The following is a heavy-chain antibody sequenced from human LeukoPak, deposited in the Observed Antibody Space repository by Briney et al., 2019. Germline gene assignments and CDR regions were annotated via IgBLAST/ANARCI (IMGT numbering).Heavy chain of an antibody. CDR1: GFTFSSYA. CDR3: SVGRLVADY. D-gene: IGHD3-9*01. V-gene: IGHV3-23*01. Sequence: GGSLRLSCAASGFTFSSYAMSWVRQAPGKGLEWVSAISGSGGSTYYADSVRGRFTISRDNSKNTPYLQMDSLRAEDTAVYYRSVGRLVADYWGQGTLVTVSS. CDR2: ISGSGGST. J-gene: IGHJ4*02.